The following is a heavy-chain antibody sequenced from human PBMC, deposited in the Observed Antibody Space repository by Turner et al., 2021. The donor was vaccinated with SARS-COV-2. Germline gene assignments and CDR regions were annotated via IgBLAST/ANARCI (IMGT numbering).Heavy chain of an antibody. CDR1: GFTFSNYG. D-gene: IGHD2-15*01. J-gene: IGHJ4*02. CDR3: AKSGGMYCSGGNCYSSYFDY. Sequence: QVQLVESGGGVVQPGRSLRLSGAASGFTFSNYGVHWVRQAPGKGLEWVAVISYDGSNKYYADSVKGRFTISRDNSKNTLYLQMNSLRAEDTAVYYCAKSGGMYCSGGNCYSSYFDYWGQGTLVTVSS. CDR2: ISYDGSNK. V-gene: IGHV3-30*18.